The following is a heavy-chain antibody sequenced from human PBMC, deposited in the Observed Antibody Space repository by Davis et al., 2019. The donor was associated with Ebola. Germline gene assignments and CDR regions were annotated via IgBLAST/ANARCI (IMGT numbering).Heavy chain of an antibody. J-gene: IGHJ4*02. CDR1: GGSTVTNDYY. D-gene: IGHD6-19*01. V-gene: IGHV4-39*01. CDR3: ARLGHVVAGTLNFDY. Sequence: SETLSLTCSVSGGSTVTNDYYWGWIRHPPGKGLEWIRAMFYAGSTYHSPSLKSRVTISVDTSKNRFSLQLRSVTAADTAIYYCARLGHVVAGTLNFDYWGQGTLVTVSS. CDR2: MFYAGST.